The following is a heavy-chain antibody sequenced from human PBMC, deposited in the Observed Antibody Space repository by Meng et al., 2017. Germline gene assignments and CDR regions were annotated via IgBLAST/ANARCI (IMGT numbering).Heavy chain of an antibody. V-gene: IGHV4-59*01. CDR1: DGSMNSYY. J-gene: IGHJ6*01. CDR3: ARENVGLIRYFDWSREDESTAHYYYGMDV. Sequence: SETLSLTCSVSDGSMNSYYWSWMRQPPGKGLEWIGDIHYSGSTNYNPSLKSRVTISVDTSKNHFSLKLSSVTAADTAIYYCARENVGLIRYFDWSREDESTAHYYYGMDVWGQGTAVT. CDR2: IHYSGST. D-gene: IGHD3-9*01.